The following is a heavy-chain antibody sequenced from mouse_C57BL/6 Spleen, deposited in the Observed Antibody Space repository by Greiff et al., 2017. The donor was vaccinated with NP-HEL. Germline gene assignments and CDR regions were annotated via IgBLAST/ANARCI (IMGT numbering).Heavy chain of an antibody. J-gene: IGHJ4*01. Sequence: EVQLQQSGAELVRPGASVKLSCTASGFNIKDYYMHWVKQRPEQGLEWIGRIDPEDGDTEYAPKFQGKATMTADTSSNTAYLQLSSLTSEDTAVYYCTTWRNWDDAMDYWGQGTSVTVSS. CDR1: GFNIKDYY. D-gene: IGHD4-1*01. CDR2: IDPEDGDT. CDR3: TTWRNWDDAMDY. V-gene: IGHV14-1*01.